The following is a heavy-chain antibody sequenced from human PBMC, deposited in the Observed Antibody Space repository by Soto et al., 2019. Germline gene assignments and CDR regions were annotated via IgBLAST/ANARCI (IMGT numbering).Heavy chain of an antibody. CDR1: GFTFSSYA. V-gene: IGHV3-30*04. CDR2: IAYDGRNK. D-gene: IGHD3-22*01. CDR3: ARDYYYDSSGPDAFDI. Sequence: PGGSLRLSCAASGFTFSSYAMHWVRQAPGKGLEWVAVIAYDGRNKYYADTVKGRFTISRDNSKNTLYLQMNSLRIEDTAVYYCARDYYYDSSGPDAFDIWGQGTMVTVSS. J-gene: IGHJ3*02.